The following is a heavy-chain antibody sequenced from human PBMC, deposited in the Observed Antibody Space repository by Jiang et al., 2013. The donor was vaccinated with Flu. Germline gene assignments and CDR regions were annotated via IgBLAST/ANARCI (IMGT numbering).Heavy chain of an antibody. CDR1: GFTFSSYA. V-gene: IGHV3-30-3*01. J-gene: IGHJ4*02. CDR2: ISYDGSNK. Sequence: VVQPGRSLRLSCAASGFTFSSYAMHWVRQAPGKGLEWVAVISYDGSNKYYADSVKGRFTISRDNSKNTLYLQMNSLRAEDTAVYYCARKHSSGWWFDYWGQGTLVTVSS. D-gene: IGHD6-19*01. CDR3: ARKHSSGWWFDY.